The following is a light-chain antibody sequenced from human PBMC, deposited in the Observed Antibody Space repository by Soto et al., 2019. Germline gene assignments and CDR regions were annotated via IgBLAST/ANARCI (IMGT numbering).Light chain of an antibody. CDR2: GAS. J-gene: IGKJ4*01. Sequence: IVLTQSPATLSLSPGERATLSCTASQHVTTTYIAWYQQKFGQAPRLLISGASTRATGTPDRFTGGGFGTDFTLTISRVEPEDFAVYYCQQYDSSFPFGGGTKVEMK. V-gene: IGKV3-20*01. CDR1: QHVTTTY. CDR3: QQYDSSFP.